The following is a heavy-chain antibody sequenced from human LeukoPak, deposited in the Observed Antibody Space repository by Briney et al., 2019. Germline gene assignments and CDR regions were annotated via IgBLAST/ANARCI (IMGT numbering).Heavy chain of an antibody. CDR3: AGAGSRRHSYED. D-gene: IGHD5-18*01. CDR2: ISGGGSIK. Sequence: GGSLRLSRAASGFTLSIYEMNCVREAPGRGLEFFCNISGGGSIKDYVETVKGQFTSSRDNVKNSLYLQMNSLKAEDTDVYYCAGAGSRRHSYEDWGQGTLVTV. V-gene: IGHV3-48*03. J-gene: IGHJ4*02. CDR1: GFTLSIYE.